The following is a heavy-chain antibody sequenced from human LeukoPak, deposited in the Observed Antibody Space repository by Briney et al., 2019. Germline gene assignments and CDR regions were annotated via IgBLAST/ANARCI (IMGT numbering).Heavy chain of an antibody. Sequence: GGSLRLSCAASGFTFSSYAMSWVRQAPGKGLEWVSAISGSGGSTYYADSVKGRFTISRDNSKNTLYLQMNSLRAEDTAVYYRAKGSGTSCRNNWFDPWGQGTLVTVSS. CDR2: ISGSGGST. V-gene: IGHV3-23*01. D-gene: IGHD2-2*01. CDR3: AKGSGTSCRNNWFDP. J-gene: IGHJ5*02. CDR1: GFTFSSYA.